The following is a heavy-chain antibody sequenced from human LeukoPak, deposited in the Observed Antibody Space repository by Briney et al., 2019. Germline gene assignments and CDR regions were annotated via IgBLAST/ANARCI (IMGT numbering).Heavy chain of an antibody. J-gene: IGHJ4*02. V-gene: IGHV3-7*01. CDR3: ARWTGVIDS. D-gene: IGHD2-21*01. CDR1: GFTFENYW. Sequence: GGSLRLSCVASGFTFENYWMHWVRQAPGKGPEWVANIKQDGSLEHYMDSVKGRFTFSRDNAKNSLILQMDSLRAEDTAVYYCARWTGVIDSWGQGTLVTVSS. CDR2: IKQDGSLE.